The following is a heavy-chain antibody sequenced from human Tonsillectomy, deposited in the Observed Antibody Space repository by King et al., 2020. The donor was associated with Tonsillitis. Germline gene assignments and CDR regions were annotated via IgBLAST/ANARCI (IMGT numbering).Heavy chain of an antibody. CDR3: ARDRPREYDSSGHYSWGCDY. CDR2: ISFDGTNK. D-gene: IGHD3-22*01. CDR1: GFTFSDYV. V-gene: IGHV3-30*01. Sequence: VQLVESGGGVVQPGRSLRLSCAASGFTFSDYVIHWVRQAPGKGLEWVAVISFDGTNKYYADSVKGRFTISRDFSKHTLYLQMNSLRAEDTAVYYCARDRPREYDSSGHYSWGCDYWGQGTLVTVSS. J-gene: IGHJ4*02.